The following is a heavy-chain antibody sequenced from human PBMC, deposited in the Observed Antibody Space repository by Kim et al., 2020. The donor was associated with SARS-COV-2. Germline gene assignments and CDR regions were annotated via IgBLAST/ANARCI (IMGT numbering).Heavy chain of an antibody. V-gene: IGHV3-66*01. CDR2: TT. Sequence: TTVYADSVKGRVTISGDTAVNTVHLEMNSLRAADTAVYYCARGDRYSLDVWGQGTAVTVCS. J-gene: IGHJ6*02. CDR3: ARGDRYSLDV.